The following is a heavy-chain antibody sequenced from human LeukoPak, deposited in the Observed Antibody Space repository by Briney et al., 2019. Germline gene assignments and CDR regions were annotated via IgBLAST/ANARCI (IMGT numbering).Heavy chain of an antibody. CDR2: IYYSGST. V-gene: IGHV4-30-4*01. D-gene: IGHD2-15*01. J-gene: IGHJ4*02. CDR1: GGSISSGDYY. CDR3: ASQLGYCSGGSCYGVDY. Sequence: PSETLSLTCTVSGGSISSGDYYWSWIRQPPGKGLEWIGYIYYSGSTYYNPSLKSRVTISVDTSKNQFSLKLSSVTAADTAVYYCASQLGYCSGGSCYGVDYWGQGTLVTVSS.